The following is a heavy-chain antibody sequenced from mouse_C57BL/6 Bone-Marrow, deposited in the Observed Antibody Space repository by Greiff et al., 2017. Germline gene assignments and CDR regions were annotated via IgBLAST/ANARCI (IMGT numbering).Heavy chain of an antibody. D-gene: IGHD2-2*01. J-gene: IGHJ3*01. V-gene: IGHV2-2*01. CDR3: ARNFYYGYDAGFAY. CDR2: IWSGGST. Sequence: VQRVESGPGLVQPSQSLSITCTVSGFSLTSYGVHWVRQSPGKGLEWLGVIWSGGSTDYNAAFISRLSISKDNSKSQVFFKMNSLQADDTAIYYCARNFYYGYDAGFAYWGQGTLVTVSA. CDR1: GFSLTSYG.